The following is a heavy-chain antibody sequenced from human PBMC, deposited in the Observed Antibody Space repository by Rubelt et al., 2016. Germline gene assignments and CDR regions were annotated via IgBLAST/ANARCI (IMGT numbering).Heavy chain of an antibody. CDR1: GGSFSGYY. CDR2: INHSGST. Sequence: QVQLQQWGAGLLKPSETLSLTCVVYGGSFSGYYWSWIRQPPGKGLEWIGEINHSGSTNYNPSLTSRVTISVDPSKNQFSLKLSSVTAADTAVYYCARNPAAAGTRHSRDYWGQGTLVTVSS. J-gene: IGHJ4*02. CDR3: ARNPAAAGTRHSRDY. V-gene: IGHV4-34*02. D-gene: IGHD6-13*01.